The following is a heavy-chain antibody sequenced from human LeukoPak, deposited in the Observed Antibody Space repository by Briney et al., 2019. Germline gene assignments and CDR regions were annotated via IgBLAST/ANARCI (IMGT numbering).Heavy chain of an antibody. D-gene: IGHD3-22*01. CDR2: INPNSGGT. Sequence: GSVKFSCKASGYTFTGYYMHWVRQAPGQGLEWMGWINPNSGGTNYAQKFQGRVTMTRDTSISTAYMELSRLRSDDTAVYYCARPPDSRGFDYWGQGTLVTVSS. J-gene: IGHJ4*02. CDR1: GYTFTGYY. CDR3: ARPPDSRGFDY. V-gene: IGHV1-2*02.